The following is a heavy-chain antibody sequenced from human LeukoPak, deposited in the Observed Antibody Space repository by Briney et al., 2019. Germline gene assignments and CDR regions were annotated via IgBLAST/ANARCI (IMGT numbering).Heavy chain of an antibody. CDR3: VRHIYGDPVASDL. CDR2: ISFSGTI. D-gene: IGHD4-17*01. CDR1: GGSMSSYI. J-gene: IGHJ3*01. Sequence: SETLSLTCAVSGGSMSSYIWSWIRQPPGKGLEWIAFISFSGTIKYNPSLQSRVIISLDTSTNQLSLKLSSATAADTALYFCVRHIYGDPVASDLWGQGTMVTVSS. V-gene: IGHV4-59*08.